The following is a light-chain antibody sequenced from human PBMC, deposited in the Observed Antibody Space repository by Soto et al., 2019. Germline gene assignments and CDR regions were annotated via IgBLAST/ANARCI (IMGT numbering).Light chain of an antibody. CDR1: SSDVGGYNY. CDR3: CSYAHSYTYV. V-gene: IGLV2-11*01. CDR2: DVS. Sequence: QSALTQPRSVSGSPGQSVTISCTGTSSDVGGYNYVSWYQQHPGKAPKLMIYDVSKRPSGVPDRYSGSKSGNAASLTISGLQAEDEADYCCCSYAHSYTYVFGTGTKVTAL. J-gene: IGLJ1*01.